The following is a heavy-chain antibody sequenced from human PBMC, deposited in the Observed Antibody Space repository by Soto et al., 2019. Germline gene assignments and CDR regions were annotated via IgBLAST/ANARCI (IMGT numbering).Heavy chain of an antibody. V-gene: IGHV4-4*02. CDR2: IYHSGST. Sequence: PSETLALTCAVSGGSISSSNWWSWVRQPPGKGLEWIGEIYHSGSTNYNPSLKSRVTISVDKSKNQFSLKLSSVTAADTAVYYCARNDGSGRYYNVGTGIDYWGQGTLVIVSS. D-gene: IGHD3-10*01. CDR1: GGSISSSNW. J-gene: IGHJ4*02. CDR3: ARNDGSGRYYNVGTGIDY.